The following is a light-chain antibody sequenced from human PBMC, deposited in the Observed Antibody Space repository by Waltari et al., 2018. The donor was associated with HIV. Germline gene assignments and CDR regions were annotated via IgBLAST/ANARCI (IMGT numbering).Light chain of an antibody. CDR1: SGSIASNH. Sequence: NFMLTQPHSVSESPGKTVTISCTRSSGSIASNHVQWYQQRPVSAPTTVIYEHNQRPSGVPDSFSGSIDSSSTSASLTISGLKTEDEADYYCQSYNSNNHVIFGGGTKLTVL. V-gene: IGLV6-57*03. J-gene: IGLJ2*01. CDR2: EHN. CDR3: QSYNSNNHVI.